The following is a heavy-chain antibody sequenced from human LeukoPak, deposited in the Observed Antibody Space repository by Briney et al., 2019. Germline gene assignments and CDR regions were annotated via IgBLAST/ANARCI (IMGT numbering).Heavy chain of an antibody. J-gene: IGHJ4*02. CDR1: GFTFSSYS. D-gene: IGHD3-22*01. CDR3: ARDYYYDSGGYYSNFDY. V-gene: IGHV3-21*01. CDR2: ISSSSSYI. Sequence: GGSVRLSCAASGFTFSSYSMNWARQAPGKGLEWVSAISSSSSYIYYADSVKGRFTISRDNAKNSLYLQMNSLRAEDTAVYYCARDYYYDSGGYYSNFDYWGQGTLVTVSS.